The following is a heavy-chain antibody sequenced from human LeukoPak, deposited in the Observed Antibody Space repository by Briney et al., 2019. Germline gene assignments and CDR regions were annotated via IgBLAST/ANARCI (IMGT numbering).Heavy chain of an antibody. J-gene: IGHJ1*01. CDR2: FDPEDGET. V-gene: IGHV1-24*01. Sequence: ASVKVSCKVSGYTLTELSMHWVRQAPGKGLEWMGGFDPEDGETVYAQKFQGRVTMTEDTSTDTAYMELSSLRSEDTAVYYCATFRFAAAAGDKTGYFQHWGQGTLVTVSS. CDR3: ATFRFAAAAGDKTGYFQH. CDR1: GYTLTELS. D-gene: IGHD6-13*01.